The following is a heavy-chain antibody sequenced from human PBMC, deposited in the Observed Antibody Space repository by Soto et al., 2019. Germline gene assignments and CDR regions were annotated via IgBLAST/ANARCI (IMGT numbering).Heavy chain of an antibody. V-gene: IGHV4-30-4*01. CDR2: IYYSGYT. CDR3: TRSSDYVALDY. CDR1: GDSFSSADYK. Sequence: QVQLQESGPGLVKPSQTLSLTCTVSGDSFSSADYKWSWIRQPPGKGLEWIGYIYYSGYTYNNPSLKRRLTLSVDTSKNQFFLKLSSVTAADTSVYYCTRSSDYVALDYWGQGTLVTVS. J-gene: IGHJ4*02. D-gene: IGHD4-17*01.